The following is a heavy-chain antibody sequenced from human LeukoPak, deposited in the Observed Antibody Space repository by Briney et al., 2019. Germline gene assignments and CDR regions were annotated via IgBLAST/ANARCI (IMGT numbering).Heavy chain of an antibody. D-gene: IGHD1-7*01. CDR2: ISKDGSKT. J-gene: IGHJ3*02. CDR3: AKDEGTIWNSKNDPFDI. Sequence: PGRSLRLSCAASGFTFSDHVMHGVRQAPGMGLEWVAVISKDGSKTFYAGSVEGRFTFSRDNSENTLYLQMNYLKPEDTAVYYCAKDEGTIWNSKNDPFDIWGQGTMVTVSS. CDR1: GFTFSDHV. V-gene: IGHV3-30*17.